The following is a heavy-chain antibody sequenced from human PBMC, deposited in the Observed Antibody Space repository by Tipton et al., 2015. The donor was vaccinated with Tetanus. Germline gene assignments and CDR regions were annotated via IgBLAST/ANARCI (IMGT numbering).Heavy chain of an antibody. CDR1: GGSISRGDYY. CDR2: IYYSGST. D-gene: IGHD5-24*01. CDR3: ASSAYKAGFDY. J-gene: IGHJ4*02. Sequence: TLSLTCTVSGGSISRGDYYWSWIRQPPGKGLEWIGYIYYSGSTYYNPSLKSRVTISVDTSKNQFSLKLSSVTAADTAVYYCASSAYKAGFDYWGQGTLVTVSS. V-gene: IGHV4-30-4*01.